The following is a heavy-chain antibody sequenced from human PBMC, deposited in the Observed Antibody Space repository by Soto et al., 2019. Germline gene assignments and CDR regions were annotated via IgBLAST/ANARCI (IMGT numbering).Heavy chain of an antibody. D-gene: IGHD3-9*01. V-gene: IGHV3-21*01. CDR2: ISSSSSYI. CDR3: ATTYYDILTGYNGFDP. Sequence: PGGSLRLSCAASGFTFSSYSMNWVRQAPGKGLEWVSSISSSSSYIYYADSVKGRFTISRDNAKNSLYLQMNSLRAEDTAVYYCATTYYDILTGYNGFDPWGQGTLVTVSS. CDR1: GFTFSSYS. J-gene: IGHJ5*02.